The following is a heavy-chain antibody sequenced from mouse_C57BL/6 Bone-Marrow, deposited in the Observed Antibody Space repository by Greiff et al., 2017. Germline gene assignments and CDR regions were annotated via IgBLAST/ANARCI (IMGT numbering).Heavy chain of an antibody. V-gene: IGHV1-15*01. Sequence: QVQLQQSGAELVRPGASVTLSCTASGYTFTDYEMHWVKQTPVHGLEWIGAIDPETGGTAYNQKFQGKAILTADKSSSTAYMELRSLTSEDSAVYYCTMTGRAFDYWGQGTTLTVSS. CDR2: IDPETGGT. J-gene: IGHJ2*01. CDR3: TMTGRAFDY. D-gene: IGHD4-1*01. CDR1: GYTFTDYE.